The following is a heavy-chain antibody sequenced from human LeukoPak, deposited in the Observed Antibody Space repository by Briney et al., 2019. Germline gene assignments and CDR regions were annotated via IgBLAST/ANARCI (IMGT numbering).Heavy chain of an antibody. CDR3: ARAPATNEWRCMDY. J-gene: IGHJ4*02. D-gene: IGHD2-8*02. Sequence: GGPLRLSCAASGFTFSSYWMGWVRQAPGKGLEWVANIKQDGSEKRYVDPVKGRFTISRDNAKNSLYLQMNSLRAEDTAVYYCARAPATNEWRCMDYWGQGTLVTVSS. CDR2: IKQDGSEK. V-gene: IGHV3-7*01. CDR1: GFTFSSYW.